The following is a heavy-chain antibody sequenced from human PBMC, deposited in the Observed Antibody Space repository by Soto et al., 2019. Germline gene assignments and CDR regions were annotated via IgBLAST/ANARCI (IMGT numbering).Heavy chain of an antibody. V-gene: IGHV3-74*01. Sequence: GGSLRLSCAASGSTFSSYWMHWVRQAPGKGLVWVSRINSDGSRTIYADSVKGRFTISRDNAKNTLYLQMNRLRAEDTAVYYCARAQQYSYGQVWGQGTLVTVSS. D-gene: IGHD5-18*01. CDR1: GSTFSSYW. CDR2: INSDGSRT. J-gene: IGHJ4*02. CDR3: ARAQQYSYGQV.